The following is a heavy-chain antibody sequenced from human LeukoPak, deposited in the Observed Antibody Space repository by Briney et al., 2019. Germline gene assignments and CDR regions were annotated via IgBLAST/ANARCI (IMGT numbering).Heavy chain of an antibody. Sequence: SETLSLTCTVSGVSISNYYWTWIRQPPGKGLEWIGYIFYSGSTNYNPSLKSRVTISVDTSKNQISLKLSSVTAADTAVYYCARQYYYDSSGYWSLDPWGQGTLVTVSS. D-gene: IGHD3-22*01. V-gene: IGHV4-59*08. CDR2: IFYSGST. J-gene: IGHJ5*02. CDR1: GVSISNYY. CDR3: ARQYYYDSSGYWSLDP.